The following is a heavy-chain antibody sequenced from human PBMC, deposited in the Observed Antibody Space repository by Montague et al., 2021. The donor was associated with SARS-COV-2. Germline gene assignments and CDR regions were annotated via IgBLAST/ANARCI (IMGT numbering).Heavy chain of an antibody. CDR3: VRVAWFGELSLADY. Sequence: SETLSLTCTVAGDSISSTVYYWGWMRQPPGKRLEWIGTVYHTGITHYNPSLKSRVTLSVDTSKNQLSLNVTSVTAADTAVYFCVRVAWFGELSLADYWGQGTLAAVSS. J-gene: IGHJ4*02. V-gene: IGHV4-39*07. CDR1: GDSISSTVYY. CDR2: VYHTGIT. D-gene: IGHD3-10*01.